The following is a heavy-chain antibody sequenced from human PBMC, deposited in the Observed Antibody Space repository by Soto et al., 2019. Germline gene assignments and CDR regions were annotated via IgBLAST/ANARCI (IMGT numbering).Heavy chain of an antibody. CDR3: EKKGIAAAGDNWFDP. Sequence: QTGGSLRLSCVVSEFTFKSYEMNWVRQAPGKGLEWISYISSSGHTIYYADSVKGRFTISRDNAKNTLYLQMNSLRAEDTAVYYCEKKGIAAAGDNWFDPWGQGTLVTVYS. CDR2: ISSSGHTI. J-gene: IGHJ5*02. CDR1: EFTFKSYE. V-gene: IGHV3-48*03. D-gene: IGHD6-13*01.